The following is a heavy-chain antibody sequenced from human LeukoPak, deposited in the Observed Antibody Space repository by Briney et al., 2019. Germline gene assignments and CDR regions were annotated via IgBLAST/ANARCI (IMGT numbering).Heavy chain of an antibody. D-gene: IGHD2-8*01. V-gene: IGHV3-23*01. CDR1: GFTFSNYA. J-gene: IGHJ5*02. CDR3: AKVRDCTNGVCPEWFDP. CDR2: ISTSGGNT. Sequence: PGGSLRLSCAASGFTFSNYAMTWVRQAPGKGLEWVSTISTSGGNTYYADSVKGRFTTSRDNSKNTLYLQMNSLRAEDTAIYYCAKVRDCTNGVCPEWFDPWGQGTLVTVSS.